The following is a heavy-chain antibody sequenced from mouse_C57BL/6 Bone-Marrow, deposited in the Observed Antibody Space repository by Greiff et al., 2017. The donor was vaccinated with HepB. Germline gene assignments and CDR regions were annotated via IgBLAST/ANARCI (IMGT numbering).Heavy chain of an antibody. V-gene: IGHV5-15*01. CDR2: ISNLAYSI. D-gene: IGHD1-1*01. Sequence: EVKLVESGGGLVQPGGSLKLSCAASGFTFSDYGMAWVRQAPRKGPEWVAFISNLAYSIYYADTVTGRFTLSRENAKNTLYLEMSSLRSEDTAMYYCARRDYYGSSSYAMDYWGQGTSVTVSS. J-gene: IGHJ4*01. CDR1: GFTFSDYG. CDR3: ARRDYYGSSSYAMDY.